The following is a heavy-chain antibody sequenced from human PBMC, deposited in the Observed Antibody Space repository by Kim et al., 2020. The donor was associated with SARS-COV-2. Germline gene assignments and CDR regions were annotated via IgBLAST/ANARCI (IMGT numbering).Heavy chain of an antibody. D-gene: IGHD1-26*01. CDR2: IKSNTDGGTT. Sequence: GGSLRLSCAASGFTFSNAWMSWVRQAPGKGLEWVGRIKSNTDGGTTEYAAPVKGSISISRDDSKITLYLHMNSLKNEDTSFYYCTTCRKVGATYYFDYWG. V-gene: IGHV3-15*01. J-gene: IGHJ4*01. CDR1: GFTFSNAW. CDR3: TTCRKVGATYYFDY.